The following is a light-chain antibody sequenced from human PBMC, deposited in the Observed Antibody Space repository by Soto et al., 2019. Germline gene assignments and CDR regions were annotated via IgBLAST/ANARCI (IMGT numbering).Light chain of an antibody. CDR1: SSNIGASYD. V-gene: IGLV1-40*01. Sequence: QSVLTQPPSVSGAPGQRVTISFAGSSSNIGASYDVHWYQQLPGTAPKVVIYGSVNRPSGVPVRFSCSKSGTSAFLAIARLQAEDEADYYCQSYDSSLSGYVFGTGTKVTVL. CDR3: QSYDSSLSGYV. J-gene: IGLJ1*01. CDR2: GSV.